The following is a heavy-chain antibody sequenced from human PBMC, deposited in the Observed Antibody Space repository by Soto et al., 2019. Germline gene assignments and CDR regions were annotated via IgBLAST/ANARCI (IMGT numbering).Heavy chain of an antibody. CDR1: GFTFSSYA. CDR3: AKDPTLYSSSWTYFDY. Sequence: GGSLRLSCAASGFTFSSYAMSWVRQAPGKGLEWVSAISGSGGSTYYADSVKGRFTISRDNSKNTLYLQMNSLRAEDTAVYYCAKDPTLYSSSWTYFDYWGQGTLVNVS. J-gene: IGHJ4*02. D-gene: IGHD6-13*01. CDR2: ISGSGGST. V-gene: IGHV3-23*01.